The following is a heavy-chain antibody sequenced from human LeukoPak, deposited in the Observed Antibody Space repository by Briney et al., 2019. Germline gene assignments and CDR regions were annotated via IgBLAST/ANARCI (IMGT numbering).Heavy chain of an antibody. J-gene: IGHJ4*02. D-gene: IGHD5-12*01. CDR2: ISAYNGNT. CDR1: GYTFTSYG. V-gene: IGHV1-18*01. CDR3: ATDPNSGYDFDY. Sequence: ASVKVSCKASGYTFTSYGISWVRQAPGQGLEWMGWISAYNGNTNYAQKLQGRVTMTTDTSTSTAYMELRSLRSDDTAVYYCATDPNSGYDFDYWGQGTLVTVSS.